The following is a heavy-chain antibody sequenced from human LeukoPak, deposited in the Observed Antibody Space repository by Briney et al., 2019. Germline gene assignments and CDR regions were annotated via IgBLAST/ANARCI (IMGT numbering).Heavy chain of an antibody. CDR3: ASYSTGYSYGYGSDY. V-gene: IGHV1-69*13. D-gene: IGHD5-18*01. CDR1: GGTFSSYA. J-gene: IGHJ4*02. CDR2: IIPIFGTA. Sequence: SVKVSCKASGGTFSSYAISWVRQAPGQGLEWMGGIIPIFGTANCAQKFQGRVTITADESTSTAYMELSSLRSEDTAVYYCASYSTGYSYGYGSDYWGQGTLVTVSS.